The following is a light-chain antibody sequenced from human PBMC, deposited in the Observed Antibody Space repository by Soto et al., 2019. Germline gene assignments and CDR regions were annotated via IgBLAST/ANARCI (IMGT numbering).Light chain of an antibody. CDR2: DVS. CDR1: SSDVGGYNY. J-gene: IGLJ1*01. V-gene: IGLV2-14*01. Sequence: QSALTQPASVSGSPGQSITISCTGTSSDVGGYNYVSWYQQHPGKAPKLMIYDVSNRPSGVSNRFSGSKSGNTASLTISGLQAEDEADYYCSSYTSCSKGYVFGNGAKVNVL. CDR3: SSYTSCSKGYV.